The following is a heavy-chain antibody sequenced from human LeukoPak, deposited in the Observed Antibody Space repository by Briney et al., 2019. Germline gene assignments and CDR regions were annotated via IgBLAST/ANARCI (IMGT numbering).Heavy chain of an antibody. CDR3: ARVMGSYRHNYYYNYMDV. D-gene: IGHD3-16*02. V-gene: IGHV4-4*02. Sequence: PSGTLSLTCAVSGGSISSSNWWSWVRQPPGKGLEWIGEIYHSGSTNYNPSLKSRVTISVDKSKNQFSLKLSSVTAADTAVYYCARVMGSYRHNYYYNYMDVWGKGTTVTISS. CDR2: IYHSGST. CDR1: GGSISSSNW. J-gene: IGHJ6*03.